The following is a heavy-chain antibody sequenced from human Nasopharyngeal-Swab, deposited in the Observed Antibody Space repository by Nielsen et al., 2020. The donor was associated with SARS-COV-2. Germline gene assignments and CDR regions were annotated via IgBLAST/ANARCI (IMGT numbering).Heavy chain of an antibody. V-gene: IGHV3-23*01. Sequence: GGSLRLSCAASGFTFSTYAMYWVRQPPAKGLEWVSIISGSGGSTYCADSVKGRFTISRDNSKNTLYLQMNSLRAEDTAVYYCAKRDDYYESSGLGDWGQGTLVTVSS. J-gene: IGHJ4*02. D-gene: IGHD3-22*01. CDR3: AKRDDYYESSGLGD. CDR1: GFTFSTYA. CDR2: ISGSGGST.